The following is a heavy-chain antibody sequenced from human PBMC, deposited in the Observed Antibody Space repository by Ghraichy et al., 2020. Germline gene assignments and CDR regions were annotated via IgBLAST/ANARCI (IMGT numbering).Heavy chain of an antibody. V-gene: IGHV4-39*01. CDR3: ARAVPAAPFDY. J-gene: IGHJ4*02. CDR2: IYYSGST. D-gene: IGHD2-2*01. CDR1: GGSISSSSYY. Sequence: SETLSLTCTVSGGSISSSSYYWGWIRQPPGKGLEWIGSIYYSGSTYYNPSLKSRVTISVDTSKNQFSLKLSSVTAADTAVYYCARAVPAAPFDYWGQGTLVTVSS.